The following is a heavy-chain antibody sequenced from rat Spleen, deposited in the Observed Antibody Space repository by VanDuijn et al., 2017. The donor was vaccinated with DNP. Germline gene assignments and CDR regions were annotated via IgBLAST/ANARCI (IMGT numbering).Heavy chain of an antibody. CDR3: VRWNSGHFDY. CDR1: GFTFSDYN. Sequence: EVQLVESGGGLVQPGRSLKLSCAASGFTFSDYNLAWVRQVPKKGLEWVATISFDGTDTYYRDSVKGRFTASRDNAKSTLYLQMNSLRSEDMATYYCVRWNSGHFDYWGQGVMVTVSS. CDR2: ISFDGTDT. J-gene: IGHJ2*01. D-gene: IGHD4-3*01. V-gene: IGHV5-7*01.